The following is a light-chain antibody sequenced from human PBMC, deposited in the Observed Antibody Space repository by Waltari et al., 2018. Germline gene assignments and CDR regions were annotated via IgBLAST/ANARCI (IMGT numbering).Light chain of an antibody. CDR2: KAS. CDR1: ENVNNY. Sequence: DIQMTQSPSSLSAFVGDRVTLTCRASENVNNYLNWYQQKPGKAPKLLIYKASTLQSGVPSRFSGSGSGTDYTFSISSLQSEDVATYYCQHGYGTPLTFGGGTKVEIK. V-gene: IGKV1-39*01. CDR3: QHGYGTPLT. J-gene: IGKJ4*01.